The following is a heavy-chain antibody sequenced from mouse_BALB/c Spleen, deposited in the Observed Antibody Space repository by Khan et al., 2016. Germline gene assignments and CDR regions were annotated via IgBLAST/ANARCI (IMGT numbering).Heavy chain of an antibody. Sequence: QVQLKESGPGLVAPSQSLSITCTVSGFSLTNSGVHWIRKPPGKGLEWLGVIWPGGSTDYNSALMSRLSITKDNSQNQVFVKMILQQTDDTAMYYCARDDQSDGAWFASWGQGTLVSVSA. CDR2: IWPGGST. D-gene: IGHD1-2*01. CDR3: ARDDQSDGAWFAS. J-gene: IGHJ3*01. V-gene: IGHV2-9*02. CDR1: GFSLTNSG.